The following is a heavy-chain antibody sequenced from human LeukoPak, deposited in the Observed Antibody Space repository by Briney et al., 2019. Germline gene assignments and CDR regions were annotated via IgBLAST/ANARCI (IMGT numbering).Heavy chain of an antibody. CDR1: GYTFTGYY. D-gene: IGHD6-13*01. Sequence: ASVKVSCKASGYTFTGYYMHWVRQAPGQGLEWMGWINPNSGGTSYAQKFQGRVTMARDTSISTAYMELRRLRSDDTAVYYCARGSSSWYFSGGYWGQGTLVTVSS. V-gene: IGHV1-2*02. J-gene: IGHJ4*02. CDR3: ARGSSSWYFSGGY. CDR2: INPNSGGT.